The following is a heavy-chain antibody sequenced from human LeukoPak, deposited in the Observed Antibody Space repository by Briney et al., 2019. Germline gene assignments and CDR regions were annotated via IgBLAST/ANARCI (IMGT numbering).Heavy chain of an antibody. J-gene: IGHJ4*02. D-gene: IGHD3-22*01. V-gene: IGHV3-11*01. CDR1: GFTFSDYY. CDR2: ISSSGSTI. Sequence: GGSLRLSCAASGFTFSDYYMSWIRQAPGKGLEWASYISSSGSTIYYADSVKGRFTISRDNAKNSLYLQMNSLRAEDTAVYYCAREGRRGYYDSSGYADYWGQGTLVTVSS. CDR3: AREGRRGYYDSSGYADY.